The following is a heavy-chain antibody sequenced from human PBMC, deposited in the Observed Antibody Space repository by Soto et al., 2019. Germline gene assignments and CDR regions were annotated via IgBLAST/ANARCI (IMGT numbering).Heavy chain of an antibody. J-gene: IGHJ6*02. Sequence: PGESLKISCMGSGYNFATDWIGWVRQMPGKGLECMGIIYPADSDTRYSPSFQGQVTISADKSISTAYLQWSSLKASDTAMYYCARYWHGCSLHCYRGMVDWGPGTTQTV. D-gene: IGHD2-21*01. V-gene: IGHV5-51*01. CDR1: GYNFATDW. CDR3: ARYWHGCSLHCYRGMVD. CDR2: IYPADSDT.